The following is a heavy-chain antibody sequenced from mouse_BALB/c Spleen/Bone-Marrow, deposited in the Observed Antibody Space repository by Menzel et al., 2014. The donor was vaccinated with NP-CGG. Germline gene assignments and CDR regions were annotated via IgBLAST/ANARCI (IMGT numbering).Heavy chain of an antibody. CDR3: AREGLRRRAAMDY. Sequence: EVQLQQSGGGLVKPGGSLKLSCAASGFTFSSYAMSWVRQSPEKRLEWVAEISSGGSYTYYQDTVTGRFTISRDNAKNTLYLEMSSLRSEDTAMYYCAREGLRRRAAMDYWGQGTSVTVSS. V-gene: IGHV5-9-4*01. D-gene: IGHD2-4*01. CDR1: GFTFSSYA. J-gene: IGHJ4*01. CDR2: ISSGGSYT.